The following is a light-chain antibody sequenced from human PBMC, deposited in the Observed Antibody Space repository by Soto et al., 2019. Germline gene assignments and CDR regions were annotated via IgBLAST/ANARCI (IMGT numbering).Light chain of an antibody. CDR2: HTS. Sequence: DIQATQSPSSLSASIGDRVSITCRASLDIGNDLDWYQQKPGKAPKRLLYHTSTLQSGVPSRFSGAGSGAEFTLTINGLQSEDFATYFCLQHKSYPWTFGQGTKVDIK. V-gene: IGKV1-17*01. CDR3: LQHKSYPWT. J-gene: IGKJ1*01. CDR1: LDIGND.